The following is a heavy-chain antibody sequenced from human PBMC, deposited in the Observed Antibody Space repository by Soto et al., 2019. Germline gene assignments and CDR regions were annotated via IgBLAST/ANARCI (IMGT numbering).Heavy chain of an antibody. Sequence: EVHLLESGGGLVQPGGSLRLSCETSGFTFSSYAMTWVRQAPGMGLEWVAVTNYIGRTTFHAQSVKGRFTISRDNSMNTVLLHMDSLRAEDTDVYYCVKQLGAGNAYYYDMDVWGRGTTVSVSS. J-gene: IGHJ6*02. CDR2: TNYIGRTT. CDR1: GFTFSSYA. D-gene: IGHD5-18*01. V-gene: IGHV3-23*01. CDR3: VKQLGAGNAYYYDMDV.